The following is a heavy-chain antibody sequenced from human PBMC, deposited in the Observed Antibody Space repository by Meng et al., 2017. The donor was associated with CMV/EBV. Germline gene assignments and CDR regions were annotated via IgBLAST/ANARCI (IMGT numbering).Heavy chain of an antibody. D-gene: IGHD2-8*01. CDR3: ARLHPLSYCTNGVCSGPWFDP. CDR1: VGAISSYY. J-gene: IGHJ5*02. V-gene: IGHV4-59*01. Sequence: QVQLQEPGPGLVKPSETLSLTCTVSVGAISSYYWSWIRQPPGKGLEWIGYIYYSGSTNYNPSLKSRVTISVDTSKNQFSLKLSSVTAADTAVYYCARLHPLSYCTNGVCSGPWFDPWGQGTLVTVSS. CDR2: IYYSGST.